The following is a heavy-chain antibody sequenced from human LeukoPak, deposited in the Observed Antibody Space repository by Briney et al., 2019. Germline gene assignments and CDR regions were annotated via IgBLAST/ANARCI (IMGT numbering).Heavy chain of an antibody. CDR1: GFTFSNYA. V-gene: IGHV3-30-3*01. CDR3: ARPLLTTVTPFDY. D-gene: IGHD4-17*01. Sequence: GGSLRLSCAASGFTFSNYAMHWVRQAPGKGLEWVALISYDGCNKYYADSVKGRFTISRDNSKNTLSLQMNSLRAEDTALYYCARPLLTTVTPFDYWGQGTLVTVSS. CDR2: ISYDGCNK. J-gene: IGHJ4*02.